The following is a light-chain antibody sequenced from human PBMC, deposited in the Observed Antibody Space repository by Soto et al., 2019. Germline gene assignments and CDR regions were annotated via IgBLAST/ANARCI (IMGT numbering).Light chain of an antibody. V-gene: IGKV1-5*03. CDR1: QSISTW. CDR3: QQYNKWPFT. CDR2: KAS. Sequence: DIHMTQSPSTLSASVGDRVTITCRASQSISTWLAWYQQKPGKAPKLLIYKASTLKSGVPSRFSGSGSGTEFTLTISSLQSEDFAVYYCQQYNKWPFTFGPGTKVDIK. J-gene: IGKJ3*01.